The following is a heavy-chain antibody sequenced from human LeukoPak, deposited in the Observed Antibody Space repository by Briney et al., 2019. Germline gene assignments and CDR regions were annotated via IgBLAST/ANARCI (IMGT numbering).Heavy chain of an antibody. D-gene: IGHD2/OR15-2a*01. Sequence: SETLSLTCTVSGGSMIDNSWSWIRQPPGKGLEWLGYFDYSGYTNYNPSLRSRLTMSVDTSKNQLSLKVRSVTAADTAIYYSARLSRSESAVHPWGQGTLVTVSS. CDR2: FDYSGYT. J-gene: IGHJ5*02. CDR3: ARLSRSESAVHP. CDR1: GGSMIDNS. V-gene: IGHV4-59*08.